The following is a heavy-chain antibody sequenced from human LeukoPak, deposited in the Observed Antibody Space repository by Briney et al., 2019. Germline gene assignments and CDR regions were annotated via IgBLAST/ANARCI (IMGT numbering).Heavy chain of an antibody. D-gene: IGHD3-10*01. CDR2: ISDSGDRT. V-gene: IGHV3-23*01. Sequence: GGTLRLSCGASGFTFSSYGMSWVRQAPGKGLEWVSSISDSGDRTFYADSVKGRFTISRDNSKNTLFLQVNSLRAEDTAVYYCAKGGAVSSKSITMIRGTRRYYYYMDVWGKGTTVTISS. CDR3: AKGGAVSSKSITMIRGTRRYYYYMDV. J-gene: IGHJ6*03. CDR1: GFTFSSYG.